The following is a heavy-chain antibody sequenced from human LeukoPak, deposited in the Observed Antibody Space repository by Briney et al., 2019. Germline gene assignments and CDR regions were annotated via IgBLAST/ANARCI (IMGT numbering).Heavy chain of an antibody. CDR1: GGPFSGYY. J-gene: IGHJ4*02. CDR2: INHSGST. V-gene: IGHV4-34*01. CDR3: AREKSNYDSSGYRPFDY. D-gene: IGHD3-22*01. Sequence: SETLSLTXAVYGGPFSGYYWSWIRQPPGKGLEWIGEINHSGSTNYNPSLKSRVTISVDTSKNQFSLKLSSVTAADTAVYYCAREKSNYDSSGYRPFDYWGQGTLVTVSS.